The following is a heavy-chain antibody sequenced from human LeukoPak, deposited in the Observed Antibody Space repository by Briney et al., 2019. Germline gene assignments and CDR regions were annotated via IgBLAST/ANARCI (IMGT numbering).Heavy chain of an antibody. J-gene: IGHJ4*02. V-gene: IGHV3-30-3*01. CDR2: ISYDGSNK. D-gene: IGHD6-13*01. CDR3: ARAYNQQLVLWYFDY. CDR1: GFTVSSNY. Sequence: QTGGSLRLSCAASGFTVSSNYMSWVRQAPGKGLEWVAVISYDGSNKYYADSVKGRFTISRDNSKNTLYLQMNSLRAEDTAVYYCARAYNQQLVLWYFDYWGQGTLVTVSS.